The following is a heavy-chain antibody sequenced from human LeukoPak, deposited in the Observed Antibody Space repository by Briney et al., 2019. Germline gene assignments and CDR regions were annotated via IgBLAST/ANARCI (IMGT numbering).Heavy chain of an antibody. CDR2: IGSKANSYAT. Sequence: GGSLRLSCAASGFTFSGSAMHWVRQASGKGLEWVGRIGSKANSYATAYAASVKGRFTISRDDSKNTAYLQMNSLKTEGTAVYYCTSPCSSTSCYTNVDYWGQGTLVTVSS. CDR1: GFTFSGSA. V-gene: IGHV3-73*01. CDR3: TSPCSSTSCYTNVDY. D-gene: IGHD2-2*01. J-gene: IGHJ4*02.